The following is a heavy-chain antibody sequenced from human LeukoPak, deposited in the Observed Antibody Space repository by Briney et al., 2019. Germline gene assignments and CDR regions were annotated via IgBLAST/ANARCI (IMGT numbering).Heavy chain of an antibody. CDR2: IYSSGST. D-gene: IGHD6-13*01. CDR3: ARGDWQYSNNWSNWFDP. V-gene: IGHV4-61*02. Sequence: SETLSLTCTVSGGSITSGSYYWSWIRQPAGKGLEWIGRIYSSGSTNSNPSLKSRATISVDMSKSQFSLKLSSVTAADTAVYYCARGDWQYSNNWSNWFDPWGQGTLVTVSS. J-gene: IGHJ5*02. CDR1: GGSITSGSYY.